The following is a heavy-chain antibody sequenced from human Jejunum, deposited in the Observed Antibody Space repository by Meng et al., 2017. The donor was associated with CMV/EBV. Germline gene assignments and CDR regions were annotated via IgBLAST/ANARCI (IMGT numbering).Heavy chain of an antibody. V-gene: IGHV4-61*01. J-gene: IGHJ4*02. CDR3: ARGGWGNWNFEH. Sequence: SGGSGSRHKDNWSGRRRPPGKGLEWMGFGEEKGSRYQHSLRGRVTISLDTYKNEFSLTMTSVTAAETAVYYCARGGWGNWNFEHWGPGTRVTVSS. D-gene: IGHD2-15*01. CDR1: GGSGSRHKDN. CDR2: GEEKGSR.